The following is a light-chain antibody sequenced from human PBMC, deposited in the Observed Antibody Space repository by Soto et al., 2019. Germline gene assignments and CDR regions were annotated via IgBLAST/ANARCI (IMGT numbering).Light chain of an antibody. V-gene: IGKV1-39*01. Sequence: DIQMTQSPTSLSASVGERVTITFRASQSISSYLNWYQQKPGKAPNLLIYAASSLQSGAPSRFSGSGSGTEFTLTIANLQPDDFATYYCQQYDIYRTFGPGTKVDIK. CDR3: QQYDIYRT. CDR1: QSISSY. J-gene: IGKJ1*01. CDR2: AAS.